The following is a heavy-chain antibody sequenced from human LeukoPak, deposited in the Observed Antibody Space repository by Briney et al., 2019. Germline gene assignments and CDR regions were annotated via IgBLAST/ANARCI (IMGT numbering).Heavy chain of an antibody. D-gene: IGHD6-19*01. CDR3: ARYPVAGTNWFDP. CDR2: ISGSSTFI. CDR1: GFTFTSYS. Sequence: GGSLRLSCAASGFTFTSYSMNWVRQAPGKGLEWVSSISGSSTFIYYADSVKGRFTISRDNAKNSLYLQMNSLRVADTAVYYCARYPVAGTNWFDPWGQGTLVTVSP. J-gene: IGHJ5*02. V-gene: IGHV3-21*04.